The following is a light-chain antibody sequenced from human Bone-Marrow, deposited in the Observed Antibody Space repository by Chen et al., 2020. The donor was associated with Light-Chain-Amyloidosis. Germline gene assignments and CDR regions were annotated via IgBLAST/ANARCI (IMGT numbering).Light chain of an antibody. CDR1: QTISSNS. Sequence: EIVLTQSPGTLSLSPGEGANLSCRASQTISSNSLTWYQQKFGQAPRLLIYGSSSRATGIPDRFNGSGSGTDFTLTINRLEPEDVAMYYCQQYGTSPLTFGGGTKVEI. J-gene: IGKJ4*01. CDR2: GSS. V-gene: IGKV3-20*01. CDR3: QQYGTSPLT.